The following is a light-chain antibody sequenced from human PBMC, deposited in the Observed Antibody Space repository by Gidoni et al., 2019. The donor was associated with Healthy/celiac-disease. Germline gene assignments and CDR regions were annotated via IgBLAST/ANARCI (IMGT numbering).Light chain of an antibody. V-gene: IGKV3-15*01. J-gene: IGKJ5*01. Sequence: EIVMTQSPATLSVSPGERATLSCRASQSVSSNLAWYQKKPGQAPRLRIYGASTRATGIPARFSGSGSGTEFTLTISSLQSEDFAVYYCQQYNNWPPSITFGQGTRLEIK. CDR2: GAS. CDR3: QQYNNWPPSIT. CDR1: QSVSSN.